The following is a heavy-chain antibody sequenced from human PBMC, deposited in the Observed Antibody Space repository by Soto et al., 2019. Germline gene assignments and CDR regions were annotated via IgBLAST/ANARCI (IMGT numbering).Heavy chain of an antibody. D-gene: IGHD1-7*01. CDR3: AGTTSLQWYYMDV. CDR2: TYYRSRWYN. Sequence: HSQTLSLTCAISGESVSSNSAAWNWIRQSPSRGLEWLGRTYYRSRWYNDYAVSVKSRITVNPDTSKNQFSLHLNSVTPEDTAVYYFAGTTSLQWYYMDVWDKGTTVTVSS. V-gene: IGHV6-1*01. J-gene: IGHJ6*03. CDR1: GESVSSNSAA.